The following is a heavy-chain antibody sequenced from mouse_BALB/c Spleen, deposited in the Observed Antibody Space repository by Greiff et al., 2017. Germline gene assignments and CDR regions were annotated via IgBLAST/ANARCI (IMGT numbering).Heavy chain of an antibody. V-gene: IGHV1-31*01. Sequence: VQLKQSGPELVKPGASVKISCKASGYSFTGYYMHWVKQSHVKSLEWIGRINPYNGATSYNQNFKDKASLTVDKSSSTAYMELHSLTSEDSAVYYCARSLTGPDYWGQGTTLTVSS. J-gene: IGHJ2*01. CDR1: GYSFTGYY. D-gene: IGHD4-1*01. CDR3: ARSLTGPDY. CDR2: INPYNGAT.